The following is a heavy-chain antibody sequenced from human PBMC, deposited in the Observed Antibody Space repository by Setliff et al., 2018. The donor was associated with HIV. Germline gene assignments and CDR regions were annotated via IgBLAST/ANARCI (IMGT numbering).Heavy chain of an antibody. CDR3: ARSPSYSSSFSYYYYSMDV. CDR1: GGSISSYY. V-gene: IGHV4-4*09. D-gene: IGHD6-6*01. J-gene: IGHJ6*02. Sequence: KPSETLSLTCTVSGGSISSYYWSWIRQPAGKGLEWIGYIYSSGSTNFNPPLQSRVTISVDTSKNQFSLKLSSVTAADTAVYYCARSPSYSSSFSYYYYSMDVWGQRTTVTVSS. CDR2: IYSSGST.